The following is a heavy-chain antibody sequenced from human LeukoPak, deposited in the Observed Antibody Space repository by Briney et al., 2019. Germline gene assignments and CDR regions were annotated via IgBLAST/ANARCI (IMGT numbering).Heavy chain of an antibody. J-gene: IGHJ6*02. D-gene: IGHD3-3*01. CDR1: GGSISSGSYY. V-gene: IGHV4-61*02. CDR3: ARGYFWSGSRYGMDV. Sequence: SQTLSLTCTVSGGSISSGSYYWSWIRQPAGKGLEWIGRIYTSGSTNYNPSLKSRVTISVDTSKNQFSLKLSSVTAAATAVYYCARGYFWSGSRYGMDVWGQGTTVTVSS. CDR2: IYTSGST.